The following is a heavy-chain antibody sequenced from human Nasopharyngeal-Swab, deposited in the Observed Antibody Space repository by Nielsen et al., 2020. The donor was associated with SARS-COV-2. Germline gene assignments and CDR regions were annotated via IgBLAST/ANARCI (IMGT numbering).Heavy chain of an antibody. Sequence: GGSLRLSCAASGFTFSSYSMNWVRQAPGKGLEWVSYISSSSSTIYYADSVKGRFTISRDNAKNSLYLQMNSLRAEDTAVYYCARDGGYSYGPSPAFDYWGQGTLVTVSS. J-gene: IGHJ4*02. CDR2: ISSSSSTI. CDR3: ARDGGYSYGPSPAFDY. CDR1: GFTFSSYS. V-gene: IGHV3-48*04. D-gene: IGHD5-18*01.